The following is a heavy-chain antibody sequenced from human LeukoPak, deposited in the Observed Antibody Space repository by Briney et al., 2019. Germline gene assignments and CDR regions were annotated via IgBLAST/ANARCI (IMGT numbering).Heavy chain of an antibody. CDR3: AKDPYYYDTGRYFDY. CDR1: GFTFSSYA. Sequence: TGGSLRLSCAASGFTFSSYAMSWVRQAPGKGLEWVSAISGSGGSTYYADSVKGRFTISRDNSKNTLYLQMNSLRAEDTAVYYCAKDPYYYDTGRYFDYWGQGTLVTVSS. D-gene: IGHD3-22*01. CDR2: ISGSGGST. V-gene: IGHV3-23*01. J-gene: IGHJ4*02.